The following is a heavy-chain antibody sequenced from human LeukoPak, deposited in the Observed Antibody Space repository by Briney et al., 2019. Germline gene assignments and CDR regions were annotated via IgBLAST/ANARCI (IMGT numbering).Heavy chain of an antibody. D-gene: IGHD3-10*01. CDR2: MNPNSGNT. J-gene: IGHJ6*02. CDR1: GYTFTSYV. V-gene: IGHV1-8*01. CDR3: ARDYGSGSYYYYYYGMDV. Sequence: VASVKVSCKASGYTFTSYVINWVRQATGQGLEWMGWMNPNSGNTGYAQKFQGRVTMTRNTSISTAYMELSSLRSEDTAVYYCARDYGSGSYYYYYYGMDVWGQGTTVTVSS.